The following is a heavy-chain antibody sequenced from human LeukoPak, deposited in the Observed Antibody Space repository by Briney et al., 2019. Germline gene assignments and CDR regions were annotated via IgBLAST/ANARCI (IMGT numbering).Heavy chain of an antibody. V-gene: IGHV1-46*01. Sequence: GASVKVSCKTSRYTFTTYYIHWVRQAPGQGLEWMGVINPNDGGTAYVEKFQGRVTMTRDTSTSTVYMQLNSLRSEDMAVYYCARDPSGSWQRFDYWGQGTLVTVSS. J-gene: IGHJ4*02. CDR3: ARDPSGSWQRFDY. D-gene: IGHD1-26*01. CDR1: RYTFTTYY. CDR2: INPNDGGT.